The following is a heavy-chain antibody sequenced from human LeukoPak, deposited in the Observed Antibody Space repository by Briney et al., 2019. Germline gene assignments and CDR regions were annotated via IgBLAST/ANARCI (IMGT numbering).Heavy chain of an antibody. V-gene: IGHV1-8*01. CDR3: TRHYGSTGGYFDY. CDR1: GYTFTSYD. D-gene: IGHD3-10*01. Sequence: ASVKVSCKASGYTFTSYDINWVRQATGQGLEWMGWVNPNSGDTGYAQKFQGRVTMTRNTSISTAYMELSSLRSEDTAVYYCTRHYGSTGGYFDYWGQGTLVTVSS. J-gene: IGHJ4*02. CDR2: VNPNSGDT.